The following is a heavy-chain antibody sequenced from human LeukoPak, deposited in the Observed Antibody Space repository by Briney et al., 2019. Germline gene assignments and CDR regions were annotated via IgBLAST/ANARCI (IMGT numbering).Heavy chain of an antibody. CDR1: GFTFSSYS. J-gene: IGHJ4*02. Sequence: PGGSLRLSCAASGFTFSSYSMNWVRQAPGKGLEWVSSISSSSSYIYYADSVKGRFTISRDNAKNSLYLQMNSLRAEDTAVYYCARGPIAVADGGIDYWGQGTLVTVSS. CDR3: ARGPIAVADGGIDY. CDR2: ISSSSSYI. D-gene: IGHD6-19*01. V-gene: IGHV3-21*04.